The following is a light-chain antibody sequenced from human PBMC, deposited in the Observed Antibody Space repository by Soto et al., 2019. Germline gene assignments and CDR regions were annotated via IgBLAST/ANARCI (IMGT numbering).Light chain of an antibody. CDR3: QQYNSYPMT. CDR2: DAT. V-gene: IGKV1D-16*01. Sequence: DIQMTQSPSYVSASVGDRVTITCRASQGISTWLAWYQQKPGRAPKFLIHDATSLQSGVPSRFSGSGSGTDFTLIISSLQPEDCATYYCQQYNSYPMTFGQGTRLEIK. J-gene: IGKJ5*01. CDR1: QGISTW.